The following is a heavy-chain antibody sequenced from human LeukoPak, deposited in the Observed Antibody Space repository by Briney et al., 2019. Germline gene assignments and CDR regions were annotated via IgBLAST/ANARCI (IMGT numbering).Heavy chain of an antibody. CDR2: INSDGSST. CDR1: GFTFSSYW. Sequence: GGSLRLSCAASGFTFSSYWMHWVRQAPGKGLAWVSRINSDGSSTSYADSVKGRFTISRDNAKNTLYLQMNSLRAEDTAVYYCARGYSYGDFDYWGQGTLVTVSS. CDR3: ARGYSYGDFDY. V-gene: IGHV3-74*01. D-gene: IGHD5-18*01. J-gene: IGHJ4*02.